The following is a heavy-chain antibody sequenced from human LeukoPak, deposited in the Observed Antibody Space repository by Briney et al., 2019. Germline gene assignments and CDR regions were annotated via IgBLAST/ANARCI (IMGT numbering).Heavy chain of an antibody. CDR2: IWYDGSNK. CDR1: GFTFSSYG. Sequence: PGRSLRLSCAASGFTFSSYGMHWVRQAPGKGLEWVAVIWYDGSNKYYADSVKGRFTISRDNSKNTLYVQMNSLRVEDTAVYYGARGFDSSGYYYNYFEYWGQGTLVTVSS. D-gene: IGHD3-22*01. CDR3: ARGFDSSGYYYNYFEY. J-gene: IGHJ4*02. V-gene: IGHV3-33*01.